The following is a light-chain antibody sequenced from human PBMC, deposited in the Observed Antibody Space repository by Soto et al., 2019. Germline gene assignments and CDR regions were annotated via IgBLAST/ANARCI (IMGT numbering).Light chain of an antibody. Sequence: DIQMTQSPSSLSASVGDRVTITCQASQDISNYLNWYQQKPGKAPKLLIYDASNLETGVPSRFSGSGSGTDFTLTISRLEPEDFAVYYCQHFSSSPYTFGQGTKLEIK. CDR2: DAS. V-gene: IGKV1-33*01. J-gene: IGKJ2*01. CDR3: QHFSSSPYT. CDR1: QDISNY.